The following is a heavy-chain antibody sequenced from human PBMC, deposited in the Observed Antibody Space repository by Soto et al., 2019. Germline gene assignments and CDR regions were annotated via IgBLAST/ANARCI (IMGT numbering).Heavy chain of an antibody. CDR3: ARGRRVRGVWYNWFDP. CDR1: GGSFSGYY. CDR2: INHSGST. V-gene: IGHV4-34*01. D-gene: IGHD3-10*01. Sequence: SETLSLTCAVYGGSFSGYYWSWIRQPPGKGLEWIGEINHSGSTNYSPSLKSRVTISVDTSKNQFSLKLSSVTAADTAVYYCARGRRVRGVWYNWFDPWGQGTLVTVSS. J-gene: IGHJ5*02.